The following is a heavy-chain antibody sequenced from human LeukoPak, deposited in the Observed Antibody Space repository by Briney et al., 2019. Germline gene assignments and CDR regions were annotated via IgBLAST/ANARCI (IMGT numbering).Heavy chain of an antibody. D-gene: IGHD3-16*02. V-gene: IGHV4-34*01. CDR2: INHSGTT. CDR3: ASHYSSGSYRYTGSFDS. Sequence: SETLSLTCAVYGGSFSDYYWSWIRQPPGKGLEWIGEINHSGTTNYSPSLKSRVSISVDTSKNQFSLKLTSVTAADAAMYYCASHYSSGSYRYTGSFDSWGQGMLVNVSS. J-gene: IGHJ4*02. CDR1: GGSFSDYY.